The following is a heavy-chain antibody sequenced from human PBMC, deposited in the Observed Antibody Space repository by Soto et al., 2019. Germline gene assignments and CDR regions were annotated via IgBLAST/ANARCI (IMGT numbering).Heavy chain of an antibody. CDR3: ARASGNMERSPNLVMDV. D-gene: IGHD1-1*01. CDR1: GFTFSDYS. CDR2: LSRSNSYI. J-gene: IGHJ6*02. Sequence: GGSLRLSGAASGFTFSDYSINWVRQAPWKGLEWVSSLSRSNSYIYYGDSVKGRFTISRDNAKKSLYLQMNSLRAEDTAVYYCARASGNMERSPNLVMDVWGQGTTVTVSS. V-gene: IGHV3-21*01.